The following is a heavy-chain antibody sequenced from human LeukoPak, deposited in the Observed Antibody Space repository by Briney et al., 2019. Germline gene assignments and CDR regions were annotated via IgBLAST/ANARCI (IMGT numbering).Heavy chain of an antibody. CDR3: ARDWGTYYYDRSGHSD. Sequence: GGSLRLSCAASGFTFSSYWMSWVRQAPGKGLEWLANIKQDGSEKYYVDSVKGRFTISRDNAKNSLYLQMNSLRAEDTAVYYCARDWGTYYYDRSGHSDWGQGTLVTVSS. CDR1: GFTFSSYW. V-gene: IGHV3-7*03. J-gene: IGHJ1*01. CDR2: IKQDGSEK. D-gene: IGHD3-22*01.